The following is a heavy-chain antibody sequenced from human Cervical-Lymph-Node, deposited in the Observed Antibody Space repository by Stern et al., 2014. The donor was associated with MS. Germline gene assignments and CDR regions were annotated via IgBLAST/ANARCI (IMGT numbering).Heavy chain of an antibody. J-gene: IGHJ4*02. CDR2: ISTTSTYI. CDR1: GFPFSSYT. Sequence: EVQLVESGGGPVKPGGSQRLSCVVSGFPFSSYTMTWVRQAPGQGLEWVSPISTTSTYIYTADSLEGRFTISRDNARNSLFLLMTNLRVEDTAVYYCATLPLHTSLDYWGQGILVTVSS. CDR3: ATLPLHTSLDY. V-gene: IGHV3-21*01. D-gene: IGHD2-2*01.